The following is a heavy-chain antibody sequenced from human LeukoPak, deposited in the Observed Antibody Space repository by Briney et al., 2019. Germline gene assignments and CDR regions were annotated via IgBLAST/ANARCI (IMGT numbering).Heavy chain of an antibody. D-gene: IGHD6-19*01. J-gene: IGHJ4*02. CDR3: ASGRGGQWPVYFDY. V-gene: IGHV3-30*03. CDR1: GFTFSSYG. Sequence: PGRPLRLSCAASGFTFSSYGMHWVRQAPGKGLEWVALISYDASTKYYADSVKGRFTISRDNSKNTLYLQMNSLRIEDTAVYYCASGRGGQWPVYFDYWGQGALVTVSS. CDR2: ISYDASTK.